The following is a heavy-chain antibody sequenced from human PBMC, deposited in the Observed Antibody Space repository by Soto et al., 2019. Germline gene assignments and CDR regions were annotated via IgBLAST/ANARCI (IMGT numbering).Heavy chain of an antibody. CDR3: ACDPAL. CDR1: GGSISTGGYY. J-gene: IGHJ4*02. CDR2: IYNSATT. Sequence: QVQLQESDPGLVKTSQTLSLTCTVSGGSISTGGYYCSWIRQHPGKGLEWIGYIYNSATTHYKPSVWSRVTRSVDTSKIKFSLKLISVTVAETAVDYCACDPALWGQGDLGTVSS. V-gene: IGHV4-31*03.